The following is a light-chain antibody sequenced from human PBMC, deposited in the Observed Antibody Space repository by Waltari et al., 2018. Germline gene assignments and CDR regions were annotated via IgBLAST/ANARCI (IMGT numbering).Light chain of an antibody. Sequence: EIVLTQSPGTLSLSLGERATVSCRASQTVSRALAWYHQKPGQAPRLLIYGAPTSATGIPDRFSGSGSVTDFSLTISRLEPDDFAVYYCQHYLKLPVTFGQGTTVEI. CDR1: QTVSRA. V-gene: IGKV3-20*01. J-gene: IGKJ1*01. CDR2: GAP. CDR3: QHYLKLPVT.